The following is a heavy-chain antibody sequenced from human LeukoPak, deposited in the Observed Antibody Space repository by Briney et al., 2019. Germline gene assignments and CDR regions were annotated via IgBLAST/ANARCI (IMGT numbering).Heavy chain of an antibody. Sequence: GGSLRLSCAASGFTFSDYWMNWVRQAPGKGLEWVANIKQDGSEKYYVDSVKGRFTISRDNTKNSLYLQMNDLRAEDTAMYYCVSGRGFLFDSWGQGNFVTVSS. D-gene: IGHD1-26*01. CDR1: GFTFSDYW. CDR2: IKQDGSEK. CDR3: VSGRGFLFDS. V-gene: IGHV3-7*01. J-gene: IGHJ4*02.